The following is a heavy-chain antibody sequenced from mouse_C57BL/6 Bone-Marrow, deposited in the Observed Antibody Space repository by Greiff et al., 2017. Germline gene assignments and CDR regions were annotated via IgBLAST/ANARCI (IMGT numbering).Heavy chain of an antibody. CDR1: GYTFTSYG. J-gene: IGHJ4*01. D-gene: IGHD2-5*01. V-gene: IGHV1-81*01. Sequence: QVQLKQSGAELARPGASVKLSCKASGYTFTSYGISWVKQRTGQGLEWIGEIYPRSGNTYYNEKFKGKATLTADKSSSTAYMELRSLTSEDSAVYFCAYSNYAMDYWGQGTSVTVAS. CDR3: AYSNYAMDY. CDR2: IYPRSGNT.